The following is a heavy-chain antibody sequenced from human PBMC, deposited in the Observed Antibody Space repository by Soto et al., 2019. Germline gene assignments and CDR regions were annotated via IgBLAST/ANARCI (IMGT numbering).Heavy chain of an antibody. CDR3: ARDPPIVVVPAAMWSWFDP. J-gene: IGHJ5*02. D-gene: IGHD2-2*01. CDR2: ISAYNGNT. CDR1: GYTFTSYG. V-gene: IGHV1-18*01. Sequence: ASVKVSCKASGYTFTSYGISWVRQAPGQGLDWMGWISAYNGNTNYAQKLQGRVTMTTDTSTSTAYMELRSLRSDDTAVYYCARDPPIVVVPAAMWSWFDPWGQGTLVTVSS.